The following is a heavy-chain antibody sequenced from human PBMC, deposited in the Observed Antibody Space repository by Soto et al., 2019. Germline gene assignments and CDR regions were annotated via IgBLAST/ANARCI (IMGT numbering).Heavy chain of an antibody. CDR1: GGTFSSYA. CDR3: ARGGVGVTTYYYHYGMDV. D-gene: IGHD4-17*01. Sequence: QVQLVQSGAEVKKPGSSVKVSCKASGGTFSSYAISWVRQAPGQGLEWMGGIIPIFGTANYAQKFQGRVTITADESTSTAYMELSSLRSEDTAVYYCARGGVGVTTYYYHYGMDVWGQGTTVTVSS. V-gene: IGHV1-69*01. J-gene: IGHJ6*02. CDR2: IIPIFGTA.